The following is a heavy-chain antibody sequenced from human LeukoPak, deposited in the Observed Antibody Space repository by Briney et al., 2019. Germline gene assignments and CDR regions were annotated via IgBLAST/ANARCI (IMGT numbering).Heavy chain of an antibody. CDR3: ASSGYSYAPEFGYVDY. J-gene: IGHJ4*02. D-gene: IGHD5-18*01. CDR1: GFTFSSYA. V-gene: IGHV3-23*01. Sequence: GGSLRLSCAASGFTFSSYAMTWVRQAPGKGLEWVSLISGNGGSTYYADSVKGRFIISRDNSKNTLYLQMNSLRAEDTAVYYCASSGYSYAPEFGYVDYWGQGTLVTVSS. CDR2: ISGNGGST.